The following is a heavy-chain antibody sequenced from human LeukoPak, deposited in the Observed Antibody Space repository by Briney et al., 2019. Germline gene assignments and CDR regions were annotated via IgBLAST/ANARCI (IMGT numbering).Heavy chain of an antibody. J-gene: IGHJ4*02. D-gene: IGHD5-18*01. CDR3: ARGGFIYSYGYFDY. CDR1: SGSISTSNYC. Sequence: SETLSLTCTVSSGSISTSNYCWGWVRQPPGKALEWIGNIFYSGSTYYSPSLKSRVTISIDTSKSQFSLRLTSMTAADAAVYYCARGGFIYSYGYFDYWGQGTLVNVSS. V-gene: IGHV4-39*07. CDR2: IFYSGST.